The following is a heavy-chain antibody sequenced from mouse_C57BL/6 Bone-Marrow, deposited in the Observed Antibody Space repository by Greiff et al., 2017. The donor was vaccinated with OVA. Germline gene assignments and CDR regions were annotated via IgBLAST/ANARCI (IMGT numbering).Heavy chain of an antibody. J-gene: IGHJ2*01. Sequence: VQGVESGAELVRPGTSVKVSCKASGYAFTNYLIEWVKQRPGQGLEWIGVINPGSGGTNYNEKFKGKATLTADKSSSTAYMQLSSLTSEDSAVYFCARKEDYYFDYWGQGTTLTVSS. CDR3: ARKEDYYFDY. CDR1: GYAFTNYL. V-gene: IGHV1-54*01. CDR2: INPGSGGT.